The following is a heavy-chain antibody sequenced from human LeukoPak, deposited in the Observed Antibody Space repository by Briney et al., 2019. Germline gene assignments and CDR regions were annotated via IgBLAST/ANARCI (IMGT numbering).Heavy chain of an antibody. D-gene: IGHD2-2*01. J-gene: IGHJ2*01. CDR2: ISWSSGMR. V-gene: IGHV3-9*01. Sequence: GGSLRLSCAASGFTFDDYAMHWVRQAPGKGLEWVSGISWSSGMRDYADSVKGRFTISRDNAKNSLYLQMNSLRAEDTALYYCAKGRSSTSYWYFDLWGRGTLVTVSS. CDR1: GFTFDDYA. CDR3: AKGRSSTSYWYFDL.